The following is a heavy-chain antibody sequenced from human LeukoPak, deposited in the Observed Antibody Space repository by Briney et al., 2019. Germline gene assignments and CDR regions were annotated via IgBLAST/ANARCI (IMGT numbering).Heavy chain of an antibody. V-gene: IGHV1-69*13. Sequence: SVKVSCKSSGGTFISYAISWVRQAPGQGLECMGRIIPIFGTANYAQKFQGRVTITADESTSTAYLELSSLRSEDTAVYYCARNLYYDILTGYYYFDYWGQGTLVTVSS. CDR1: GGTFISYA. D-gene: IGHD3-9*01. J-gene: IGHJ4*02. CDR3: ARNLYYDILTGYYYFDY. CDR2: IIPIFGTA.